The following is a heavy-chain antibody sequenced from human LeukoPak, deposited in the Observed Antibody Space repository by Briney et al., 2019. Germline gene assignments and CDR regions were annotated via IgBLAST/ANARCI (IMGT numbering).Heavy chain of an antibody. CDR1: GYSFTSYW. D-gene: IGHD6-19*01. V-gene: IGHV5-51*01. J-gene: IGHJ3*02. CDR2: IYPGDSDT. Sequence: GESLQISCKGSGYSFTSYWIGWVRQVPGKGLEWMGIIYPGDSDTRYSPSFQGQVTISADKSISTAYLQWSSLKASDTAMYYCARRDSSGYDAFDIWGQGTMVTVSS. CDR3: ARRDSSGYDAFDI.